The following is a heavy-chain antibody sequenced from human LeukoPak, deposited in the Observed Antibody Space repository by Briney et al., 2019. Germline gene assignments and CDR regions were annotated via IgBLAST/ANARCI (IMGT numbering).Heavy chain of an antibody. CDR1: GFTFSNAW. V-gene: IGHV3-15*01. CDR2: IKSKTDDGTT. CDR3: TCPELLDY. J-gene: IGHJ4*02. Sequence: GGSLRLSCAASGFTFSNAWMSWVRQAPGKGLEWVGRIKSKTDDGTTDYAAPVKGRFTISRDDSKNTLYLQMNSLKTEDTAVYYCTCPELLDYWGQGTLVTVSS. D-gene: IGHD1-26*01.